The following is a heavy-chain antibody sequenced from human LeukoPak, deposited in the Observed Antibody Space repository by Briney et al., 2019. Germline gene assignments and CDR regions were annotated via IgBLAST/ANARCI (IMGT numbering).Heavy chain of an antibody. J-gene: IGHJ4*02. CDR3: ARLPIGYCSGGGCYDTANFDY. V-gene: IGHV4-59*08. D-gene: IGHD2-15*01. Sequence: SETLSLTCTVSGGSISSYYWSWIRQPPGKGLEWIGYIYYSGSTNYNPSLKSRVTISVDTSKNQFSLKLSSVTAADTAVYYCARLPIGYCSGGGCYDTANFDYWGQGTLVTVSS. CDR2: IYYSGST. CDR1: GGSISSYY.